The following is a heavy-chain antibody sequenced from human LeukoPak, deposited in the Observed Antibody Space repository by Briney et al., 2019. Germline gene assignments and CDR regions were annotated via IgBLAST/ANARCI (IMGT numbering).Heavy chain of an antibody. CDR1: GYTLTSYA. D-gene: IGHD3-10*01. Sequence: ASVKVSCKASGYTLTSYAMHWVRQAPGQRLEWKGSINAGNGNTEYSQKFQGRVTITRDTSASTAYMELSSLRSEDTAVYYCARVPLLWFGEFRGYFDYWGQGTLVTVSS. CDR2: INAGNGNT. V-gene: IGHV1-3*01. CDR3: ARVPLLWFGEFRGYFDY. J-gene: IGHJ4*02.